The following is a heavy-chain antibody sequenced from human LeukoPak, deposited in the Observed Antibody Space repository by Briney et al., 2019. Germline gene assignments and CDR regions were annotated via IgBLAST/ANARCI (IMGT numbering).Heavy chain of an antibody. D-gene: IGHD1-26*01. CDR3: ASGSYYFDY. CDR2: IYYSGST. Sequence: SETLSLTCTVSGGSISSYYWNRIRQPPGKGLEWIGYIYYSGSTKYNPSLKSRVTISVDTSKNQFSLRLSSVTAADTAVYYCASGSYYFDYWGQGTLVTVSS. J-gene: IGHJ4*02. V-gene: IGHV4-59*01. CDR1: GGSISSYY.